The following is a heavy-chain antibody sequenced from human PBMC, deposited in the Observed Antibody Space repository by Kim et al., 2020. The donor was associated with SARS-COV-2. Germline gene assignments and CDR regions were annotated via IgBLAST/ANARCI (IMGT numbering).Heavy chain of an antibody. D-gene: IGHD6-13*01. CDR1: GFTFSNYG. CDR2: VSYDGSDK. V-gene: IGHV3-30*18. CDR3: AKLRTGIVFISAPLAGAVNI. J-gene: IGHJ3*02. Sequence: GGSLRLSCAASGFTFSNYGINWVRQAPGKGLEWVAIVSYDGSDKYYADSVRGRFTVSRDNSKNTLSLQMNSLRPEDTAVYYCAKLRTGIVFISAPLAGAVNILGHGTSVTV.